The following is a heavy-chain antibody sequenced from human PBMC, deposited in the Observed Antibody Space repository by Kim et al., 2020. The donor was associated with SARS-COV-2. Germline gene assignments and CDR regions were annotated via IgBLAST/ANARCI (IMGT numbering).Heavy chain of an antibody. V-gene: IGHV3-30*04. CDR3: ASLGYCSGGSCYLDY. Sequence: GGSLRLSCAASGFTFSSYAMHWVRQAPGKGLEWVAVISYDGSNKYYADSVKGRFTISRDNSKNTLYLQMNSLRAEDTAVYYCASLGYCSGGSCYLDYWGQGTLVTVSS. D-gene: IGHD2-15*01. J-gene: IGHJ4*02. CDR2: ISYDGSNK. CDR1: GFTFSSYA.